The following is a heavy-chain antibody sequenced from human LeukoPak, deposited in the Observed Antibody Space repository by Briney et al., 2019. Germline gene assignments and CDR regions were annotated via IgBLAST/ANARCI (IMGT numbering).Heavy chain of an antibody. J-gene: IGHJ5*02. CDR1: GGSFSGYY. CDR3: ARVRVSWDLWWFDP. V-gene: IGHV4-34*01. Sequence: SETLSLTCAVYGGSFSGYYWSWIRQPPGKGLEWIGEIDHSGSTNYNPSLKSRVTISVDTSKNQFSLKLSSVTAADTAVYYCARVRVSWDLWWFDPWGQGTLVTVSS. D-gene: IGHD1-26*01. CDR2: IDHSGST.